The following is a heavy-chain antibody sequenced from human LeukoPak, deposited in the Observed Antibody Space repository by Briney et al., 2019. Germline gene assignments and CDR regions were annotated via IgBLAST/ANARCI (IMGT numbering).Heavy chain of an antibody. D-gene: IGHD3-3*01. CDR1: GGSISSSNW. J-gene: IGHJ4*02. Sequence: NPSETLSLTCAVSGGSISSSNWWSWVRPPPGEGLEWIGYIYYSGSTNYNPSLKSRVTISVDTSKNQFSLKLSSVTAADTAVYYCARDNGNYDFWSGYYFPFDYWGQGTLVTVSS. CDR3: ARDNGNYDFWSGYYFPFDY. V-gene: IGHV4-4*02. CDR2: IYYSGST.